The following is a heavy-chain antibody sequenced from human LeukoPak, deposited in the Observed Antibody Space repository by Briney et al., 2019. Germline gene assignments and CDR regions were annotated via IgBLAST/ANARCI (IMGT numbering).Heavy chain of an antibody. CDR2: ISGSGGST. J-gene: IGHJ4*02. CDR1: GFTFSSYA. D-gene: IGHD3-22*01. Sequence: PGGSLRLSSAASGFTFSSYAMSWVRQAPGKGLEWVSSISGSGGSTYYADSVKGRFTISRDNSKNTLYLQMNSLRAEDTAVYYCARDYYDSTGYVHDYWGQGTLVTVSS. V-gene: IGHV3-23*01. CDR3: ARDYYDSTGYVHDY.